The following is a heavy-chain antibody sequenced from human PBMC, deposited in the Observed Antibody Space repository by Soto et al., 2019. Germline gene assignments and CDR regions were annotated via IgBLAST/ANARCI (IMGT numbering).Heavy chain of an antibody. J-gene: IGHJ6*02. CDR1: GGTFSSYA. Sequence: ASVKVSCKASGGTFSSYAIRWVRQAPGQGLEWMGGIIPIFGTANYAQKFQGRVTITADESTSTAYMELSSLRSEDTAVYYCARGLKVFRVVIIRYYYYGMDVWGQGTTVTVSS. CDR2: IIPIFGTA. V-gene: IGHV1-69*13. D-gene: IGHD3-3*01. CDR3: ARGLKVFRVVIIRYYYYGMDV.